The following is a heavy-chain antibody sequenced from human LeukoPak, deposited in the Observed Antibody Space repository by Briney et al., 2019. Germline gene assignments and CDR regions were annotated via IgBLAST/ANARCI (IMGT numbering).Heavy chain of an antibody. CDR3: ARNPPSLDY. J-gene: IGHJ4*02. CDR2: IIQDGSVK. Sequence: GGSLRRSCAASGFTLSSYWMSWVRQAPGKGLEWVANIIQDGSVKYYVDSVKDRFTVSRDNAKNSLYLQMNSLRAEDTAVYYCARNPPSLDYWGQGILVTVSS. CDR1: GFTLSSYW. V-gene: IGHV3-7*01.